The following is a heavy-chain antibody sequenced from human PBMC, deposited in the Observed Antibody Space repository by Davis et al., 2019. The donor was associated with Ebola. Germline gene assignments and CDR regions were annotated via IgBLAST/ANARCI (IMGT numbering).Heavy chain of an antibody. V-gene: IGHV3-74*01. D-gene: IGHD1-14*01. Sequence: GESLKISCGTSGFTFTDYWMSWVRQAPGKGLEWVSQINSDGSYTGYADSVKGRFTISRDNAKNTVYLQMSTLRAEDTAVYYCARVISYNALDPWGQGTLVTVSS. CDR2: INSDGSYT. CDR1: GFTFTDYW. CDR3: ARVISYNALDP. J-gene: IGHJ5*02.